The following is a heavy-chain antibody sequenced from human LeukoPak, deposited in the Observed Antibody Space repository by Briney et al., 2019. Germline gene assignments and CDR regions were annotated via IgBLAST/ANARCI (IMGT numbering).Heavy chain of an antibody. CDR1: GGSISSGSYY. D-gene: IGHD6-13*01. J-gene: IGHJ4*02. CDR2: IYTSGST. Sequence: SETLSLTCTVSGGSISSGSYYWSWIRQPAGKGLEWIGRIYTSGSTNYNPSLKSRVTISVDTSKNQFSLNLSSVTAADTAVNYCARGRAAARIYYFDYWGQGTLVTVSS. V-gene: IGHV4-61*02. CDR3: ARGRAAARIYYFDY.